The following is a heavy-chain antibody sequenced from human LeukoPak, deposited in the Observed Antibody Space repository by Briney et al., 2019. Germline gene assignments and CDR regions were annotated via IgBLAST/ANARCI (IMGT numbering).Heavy chain of an antibody. CDR1: GFTFSSHG. V-gene: IGHV3-30*18. CDR2: ISYDGSTK. Sequence: GGSLRLSCAASGFTFSSHGMQWVRQAPGKGLECVAVISYDGSTKYYADSVKGRFTISRDNSKSTLYLQMTSLRAEDTAGYYCAKESGSRSYGAYFPHWGQGTLVTVSS. J-gene: IGHJ1*01. D-gene: IGHD6-13*01. CDR3: AKESGSRSYGAYFPH.